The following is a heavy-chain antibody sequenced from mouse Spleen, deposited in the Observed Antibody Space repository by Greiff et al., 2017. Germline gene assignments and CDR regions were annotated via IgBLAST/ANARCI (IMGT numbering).Heavy chain of an antibody. CDR2: INPNNGGT. CDR3: ARGVYGSSYGAMDY. CDR1: GYTFTDYN. J-gene: IGHJ4*01. Sequence: EVQLQQSGPELVKPGASVKIPCKASGYTFTDYNMDWVKQSHGKSLEWIGDINPNNGGTIYNQKFKGKATLTVDKSSSTAYMELRSLTSEDTAVYYCARGVYGSSYGAMDYRGQGTSVTVSS. V-gene: IGHV1-18*01. D-gene: IGHD1-1*01.